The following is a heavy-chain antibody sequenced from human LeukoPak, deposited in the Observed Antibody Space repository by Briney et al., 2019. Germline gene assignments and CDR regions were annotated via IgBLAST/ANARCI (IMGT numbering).Heavy chain of an antibody. V-gene: IGHV4-4*07. CDR2: IYISGRT. D-gene: IGHD1-26*01. J-gene: IGHJ3*01. CDR1: GGSISTYY. CDR3: AKSLGQRESYWAFDL. Sequence: SETLSLTCTVSGGSISTYYWNWLRQSAGKGLEWIGRIYISGRTKYNPSLESRVTMSIDMTKKEISLKLRSVTAADTAIYYCAKSLGQRESYWAFDLWGQGAMVTVSS.